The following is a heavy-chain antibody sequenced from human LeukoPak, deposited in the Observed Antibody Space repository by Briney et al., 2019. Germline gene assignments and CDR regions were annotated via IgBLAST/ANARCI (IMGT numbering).Heavy chain of an antibody. CDR1: GCTFSSYV. J-gene: IGHJ4*02. CDR2: IIPIFGTA. D-gene: IGHD6-13*01. CDR3: AKESSSSADWRILVVNYFDY. Sequence: SVKVSCKGSGCTFSSYVISWVRQAPGQGLEWMGRIIPIFGTANYAQKFQGRVTITTDESTSTAYMELSSLRSEDTAVYYCAKESSSSADWRILVVNYFDYWGQGTLVTVSS. V-gene: IGHV1-69*05.